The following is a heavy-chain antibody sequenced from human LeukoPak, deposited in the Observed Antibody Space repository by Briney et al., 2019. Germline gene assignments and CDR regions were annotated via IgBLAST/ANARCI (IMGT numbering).Heavy chain of an antibody. CDR2: ISGSGGNT. J-gene: IGHJ4*02. V-gene: IGHV3-23*01. CDR1: GFTFSSYA. D-gene: IGHD3-10*01. CDR3: ARDPGGSYDY. Sequence: PGGSLRLSCEASGFTFSSYAMSWVRQAPGKGLEWVSTISGSGGNTHYADSVKGRFTISRDNSKKTLYLQMSNLRAEDTALYYCARDPGGSYDYWGQGTLVTVSS.